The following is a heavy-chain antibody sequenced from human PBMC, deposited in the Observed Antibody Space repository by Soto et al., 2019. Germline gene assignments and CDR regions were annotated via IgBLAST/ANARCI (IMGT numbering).Heavy chain of an antibody. D-gene: IGHD2-21*02. CDR2: ISYDGSNK. Sequence: QVQLVESGGGVVQPGRSLRLSCAASGFTFSSYGMHWVRQALGKGPEWVAVISYDGSNKYYADSVKGRFTISRDNSKNTLYLQMNSLRAEDTAVYYCAKDKVPVVVTAPFDYWGQGTLVTVSS. CDR3: AKDKVPVVVTAPFDY. CDR1: GFTFSSYG. J-gene: IGHJ4*02. V-gene: IGHV3-30*18.